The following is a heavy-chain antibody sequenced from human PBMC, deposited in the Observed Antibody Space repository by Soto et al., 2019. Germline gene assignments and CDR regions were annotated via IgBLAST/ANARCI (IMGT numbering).Heavy chain of an antibody. Sequence: SETLSLTCTVSGDSISSSSYYWGWIRQPPGKGLEWIGSIYYSGSTYYNPSLKSRVTISVDTSKNQFSLKLSSVTAADTAVYYCAKAYYGGGWFDSWGQGTLVTVSS. CDR3: AKAYYGGGWFDS. D-gene: IGHD1-26*01. J-gene: IGHJ5*01. CDR1: GDSISSSSYY. V-gene: IGHV4-39*07. CDR2: IYYSGST.